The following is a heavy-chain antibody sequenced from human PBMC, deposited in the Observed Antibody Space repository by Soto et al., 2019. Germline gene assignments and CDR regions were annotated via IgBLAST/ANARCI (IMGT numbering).Heavy chain of an antibody. D-gene: IGHD2-8*01. CDR1: GFTFSSYA. CDR2: ISGSGGST. J-gene: IGHJ6*02. CDR3: AKIPRKGLMVYAIGAGEYGMDG. V-gene: IGHV3-23*01. Sequence: EVQLLESGGGLVQPGGSLRLSCAASGFTFSSYAMSWVRQAPGKGLEWVSAISGSGGSTYYADSVKGRFTISRDNSNNPLYLQRNSVRAEYTAVYYCAKIPRKGLMVYAIGAGEYGMDGWGQGTTVTVSS.